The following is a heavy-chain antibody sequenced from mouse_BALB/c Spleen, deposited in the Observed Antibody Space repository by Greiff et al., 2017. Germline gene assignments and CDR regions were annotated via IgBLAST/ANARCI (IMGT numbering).Heavy chain of an antibody. V-gene: IGHV5-6*03. CDR3: AREDYWYFDV. Sequence: EVKLMESGGGLVQPGGSMKLSCAASGFTFSSYGMSWVRQTPDKRLEWVATISSGGSYTYYPDSVKGRFTISRDNAKNTLYLQMSSLKSEDTAMYYCAREDYWYFDVWGAGTTVTVSS. CDR2: ISSGGSYT. J-gene: IGHJ1*01. CDR1: GFTFSSYG.